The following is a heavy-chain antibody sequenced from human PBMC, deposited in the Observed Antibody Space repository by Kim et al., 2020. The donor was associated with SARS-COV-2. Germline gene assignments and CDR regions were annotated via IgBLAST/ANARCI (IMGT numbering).Heavy chain of an antibody. Sequence: SETLSLTCTVSGGSISSSSYYWGWIRQPPGKGLEWIGSIYYSGSTYYNPSLKSRVTISVDTSKNQFSLKLSSVTAADTAVYYCAYSTNGYHWGQGTLVTVSS. CDR1: GGSISSSSYY. V-gene: IGHV4-39*01. J-gene: IGHJ5*02. CDR2: IYYSGST. CDR3: AYSTNGYH. D-gene: IGHD2-8*01.